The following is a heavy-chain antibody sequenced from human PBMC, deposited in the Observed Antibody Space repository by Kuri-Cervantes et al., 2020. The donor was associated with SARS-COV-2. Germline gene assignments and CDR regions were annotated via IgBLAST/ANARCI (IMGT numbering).Heavy chain of an antibody. CDR1: GFTFSSYG. D-gene: IGHD3-22*01. V-gene: IGHV3-30*18. Sequence: GESLKISCAASGFTFSSYGMHWVRQAPGKGLEWVAVISYDGSNKYYADSVKGRFTISRDNSKNTLYLQVNSLRAEDTAVYYCAKDADCYDSGGDGMDVWGQGTTVTVSS. J-gene: IGHJ6*02. CDR3: AKDADCYDSGGDGMDV. CDR2: ISYDGSNK.